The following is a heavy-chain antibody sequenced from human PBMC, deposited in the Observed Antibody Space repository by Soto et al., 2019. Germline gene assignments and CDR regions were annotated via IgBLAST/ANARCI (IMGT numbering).Heavy chain of an antibody. CDR3: ARLTFKSTSPNWFDP. CDR1: GYSFTSYW. Sequence: PGESLKISCKGSGYSFTSYWIGWVRQMPGKGLEWMGIIYPGDSDTRYSPSFQGQVTISADKSISTAYLQWSSLKASDTAMYYCARLTFKSTSPNWFDPWGQGTLVTVSS. J-gene: IGHJ5*02. CDR2: IYPGDSDT. D-gene: IGHD2-2*01. V-gene: IGHV5-51*01.